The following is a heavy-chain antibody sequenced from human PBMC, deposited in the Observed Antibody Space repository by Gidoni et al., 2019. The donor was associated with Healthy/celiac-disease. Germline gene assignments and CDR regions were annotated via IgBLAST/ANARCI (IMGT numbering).Heavy chain of an antibody. Sequence: QVQLVESGGGVVQPGWSLRLSCAASGFTFSSYGMHWVRQAPGKGLEWVAVIWYDGSNKYYADSVKGRFTISRDNSKNTLYLQMNSLRAEDTAVYYCAREGYYYGSGSSGLDYWGQGTLVTVSS. CDR1: GFTFSSYG. CDR3: AREGYYYGSGSSGLDY. CDR2: IWYDGSNK. J-gene: IGHJ4*02. V-gene: IGHV3-33*01. D-gene: IGHD3-10*01.